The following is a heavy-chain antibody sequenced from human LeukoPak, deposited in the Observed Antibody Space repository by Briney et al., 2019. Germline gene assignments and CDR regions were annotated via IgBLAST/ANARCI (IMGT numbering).Heavy chain of an antibody. D-gene: IGHD5-18*01. V-gene: IGHV3-30*02. CDR3: AKDGRYSYGLFPYYYYYYMDV. CDR1: GFTFSSYG. CDR2: IRYDGSNK. J-gene: IGHJ6*03. Sequence: GGSLRLSCAASGFTFSSYGMHWVRQAPGKGLEWVAFIRYDGSNKYYADSVKGRFTISRDNSKNTLYLQMNSLRAEDTAVYYCAKDGRYSYGLFPYYYYYYMDVWGKGTTVTISS.